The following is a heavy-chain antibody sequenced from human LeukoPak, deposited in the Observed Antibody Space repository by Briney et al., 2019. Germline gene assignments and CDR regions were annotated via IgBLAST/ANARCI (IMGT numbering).Heavy chain of an antibody. Sequence: ASVKVSCKASGYTFTSYGISWVRQAPGQGLEWMGWINPNSGGTNYAQKFQGWVTMTRDTSISTAYMELSRLRSDDTAVYYCAREGSSGSYYYGMDVWGQGTTVTVSS. D-gene: IGHD1-26*01. CDR1: GYTFTSYG. CDR2: INPNSGGT. CDR3: AREGSSGSYYYGMDV. V-gene: IGHV1-2*04. J-gene: IGHJ6*02.